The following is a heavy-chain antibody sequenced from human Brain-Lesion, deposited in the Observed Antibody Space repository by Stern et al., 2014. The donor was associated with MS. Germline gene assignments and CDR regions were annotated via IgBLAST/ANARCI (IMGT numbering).Heavy chain of an antibody. CDR2: IYYSGRT. V-gene: IGHV4-30-4*01. J-gene: IGHJ5*02. Sequence: VQLEESGPGLVKPSQTLSLTCSVSDGSISSGDYYWSWIRQPPGKGLEWIGYIYYSGRTYYNPSIGDTNYNPSLESRVTISVDASKNQFSLKLTSVTAADTAVYYCARALQPYYFGTNGAWGQGTLVTVSS. D-gene: IGHD3-10*01. CDR1: DGSISSGDYY. CDR3: ARALQPYYFGTNGA.